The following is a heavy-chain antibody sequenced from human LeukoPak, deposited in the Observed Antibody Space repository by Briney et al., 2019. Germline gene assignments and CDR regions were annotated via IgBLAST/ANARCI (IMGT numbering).Heavy chain of an antibody. J-gene: IGHJ5*02. CDR3: IVFGDSNH. Sequence: GGSLRLSCAASGFTFSSYAMSWVRQAPGKGLEWVSVIYSGGSTCYADSVKGRFTISRDTSKNTLYLQINSLRVEDTAVYYCIVFGDSNHWGQGTLVTVSS. CDR1: GFTFSSYA. CDR2: IYSGGST. V-gene: IGHV3-23*03. D-gene: IGHD4-17*01.